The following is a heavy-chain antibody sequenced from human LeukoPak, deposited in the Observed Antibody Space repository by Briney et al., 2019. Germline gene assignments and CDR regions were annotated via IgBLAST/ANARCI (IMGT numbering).Heavy chain of an antibody. J-gene: IGHJ6*03. CDR1: GYSVSSGYY. D-gene: IGHD6-6*01. Sequence: SETLSLTCAVSGYSVSSGYYWGWIRQPPGKGLEWIGSIYHSGSTYYNPSLKSRVTISVDTSKNQFSLKLSSVTAADTAVCYCAAGSSSTEPLLYYYYCMDVWGKGTTVTVSS. CDR2: IYHSGST. V-gene: IGHV4-38-2*01. CDR3: AAGSSSTEPLLYYYYCMDV.